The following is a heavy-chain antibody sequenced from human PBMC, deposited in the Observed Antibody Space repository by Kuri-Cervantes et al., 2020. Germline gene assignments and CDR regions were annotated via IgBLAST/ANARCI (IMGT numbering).Heavy chain of an antibody. D-gene: IGHD6-13*01. CDR1: GFTFNECG. CDR3: AREGYSSSWLDF. CDR2: INWNSNTV. Sequence: SLKISCAASGFTFNECGMHWVRQLPGKGLEWVSGINWNSNTVGYADSVKGRFTVSRDNARNSLYLQLNSLRAEDTAVYYCAREGYSSSWLDFWGQGTLVTVSS. J-gene: IGHJ5*01. V-gene: IGHV3-9*01.